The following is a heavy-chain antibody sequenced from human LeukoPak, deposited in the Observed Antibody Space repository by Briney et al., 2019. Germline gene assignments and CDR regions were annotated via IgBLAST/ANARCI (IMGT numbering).Heavy chain of an antibody. CDR2: ISAYNGNT. J-gene: IGHJ6*02. V-gene: IGHV1-18*01. D-gene: IGHD2-15*01. CDR3: ARDMRYCSGGSCYSGYYGMDV. Sequence: ASVKVSCKASGYTFTSYGISWVRQAPGQGLEWMGWISAYNGNTNYAQKLQGRATMTTDTSTSTAYMELRSLRSDDTAVYYCARDMRYCSGGSCYSGYYGMDVWGQGNPGHRLL. CDR1: GYTFTSYG.